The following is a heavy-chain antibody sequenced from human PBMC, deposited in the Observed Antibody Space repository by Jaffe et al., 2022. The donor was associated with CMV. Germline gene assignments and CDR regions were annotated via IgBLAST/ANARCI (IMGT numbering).Heavy chain of an antibody. CDR2: IQQGGSEK. Sequence: EVQLVESGGGLVQPGGSLRLSCAASGFTFSNYWMTWVRQAPGKGLEWVANIQQGGSEKYYLDSVKGRFTISRDNAKNSLYLQVNSLRAEDTAVYYCARFLQRGGYYYYFYMDVWGKGTTVTVSS. V-gene: IGHV3-7*03. CDR3: ARFLQRGGYYYYFYMDV. J-gene: IGHJ6*03. CDR1: GFTFSNYW. D-gene: IGHD3-10*01.